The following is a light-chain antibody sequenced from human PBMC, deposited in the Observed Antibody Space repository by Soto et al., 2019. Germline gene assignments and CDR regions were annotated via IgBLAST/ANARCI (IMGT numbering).Light chain of an antibody. CDR2: TAS. V-gene: IGKV1-12*01. CDR3: QHAHNFPLT. Sequence: DIQMTQSPSSVSASVGDRVTITCRASQDIGRWLAWYQEKPGKAPKLLIYTASTLQSGVPSRFSGSGSGTDFTLTISSLQPEDFATYYCQHAHNFPLTYGQGTKVDI. J-gene: IGKJ1*01. CDR1: QDIGRW.